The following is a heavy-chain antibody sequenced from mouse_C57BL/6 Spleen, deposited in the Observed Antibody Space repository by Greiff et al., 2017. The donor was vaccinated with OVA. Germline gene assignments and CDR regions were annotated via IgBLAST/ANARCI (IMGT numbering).Heavy chain of an antibody. Sequence: VQLQQSGPGLVAPSQSLSITCTVSGFSLTSYAISWVRQPPGKGLEWLGVIWTGGGTNYNSALKSRLSISKDNSKSQVFLKMNSLQTDDTARYYCATSYDYHEGYFDVWGTGTTVTVSS. J-gene: IGHJ1*03. CDR3: ATSYDYHEGYFDV. D-gene: IGHD2-4*01. V-gene: IGHV2-9-1*01. CDR2: IWTGGGT. CDR1: GFSLTSYA.